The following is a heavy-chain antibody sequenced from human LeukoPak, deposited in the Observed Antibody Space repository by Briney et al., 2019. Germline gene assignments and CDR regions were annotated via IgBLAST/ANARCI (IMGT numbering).Heavy chain of an antibody. Sequence: GSLRLSCAASGFTFSSYSMNWVRQAPGKGLEWVSSISSSSSYIYYADSVKGRFTISRDNAKNSLYLQMNSLRAEDTAVYYCARDGDLVGATYFDYWGQEALVTVSS. D-gene: IGHD1-26*01. CDR2: ISSSSSYI. CDR3: ARDGDLVGATYFDY. J-gene: IGHJ4*02. V-gene: IGHV3-21*01. CDR1: GFTFSSYS.